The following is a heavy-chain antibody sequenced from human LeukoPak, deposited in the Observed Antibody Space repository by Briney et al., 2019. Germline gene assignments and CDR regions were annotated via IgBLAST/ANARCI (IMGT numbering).Heavy chain of an antibody. J-gene: IGHJ4*02. D-gene: IGHD1-1*01. V-gene: IGHV1-18*01. CDR3: ARNTGNWDLDY. Sequence: ASVKVSCKASGYTFTNYGISWVRQAPGQVLEWMGWISTYNGNTHYAQNFQGTFTMTTDTSTTTAYMELRSLRSDDTAVYYCARNTGNWDLDYWGQGTLVTVSS. CDR1: GYTFTNYG. CDR2: ISTYNGNT.